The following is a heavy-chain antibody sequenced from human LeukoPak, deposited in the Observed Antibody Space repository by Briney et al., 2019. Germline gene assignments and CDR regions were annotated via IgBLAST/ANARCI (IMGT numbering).Heavy chain of an antibody. Sequence: PSETLSLTCTVSGDSITNYYWNWIRQPAGKGLEWIGRIHTSGTTNHNPSLKSRVTMSVDTSMNQFSLKLSSVTAADMAVYYCARLGDSSSSGIDYWGQGTLVTVSS. CDR1: GDSITNYY. D-gene: IGHD6-6*01. CDR3: ARLGDSSSSGIDY. J-gene: IGHJ4*02. V-gene: IGHV4-4*07. CDR2: IHTSGTT.